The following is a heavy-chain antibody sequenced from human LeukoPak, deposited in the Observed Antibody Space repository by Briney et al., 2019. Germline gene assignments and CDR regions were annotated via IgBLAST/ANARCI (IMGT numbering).Heavy chain of an antibody. V-gene: IGHV3-43*02. Sequence: PGGSLRLSCAASGFTLDDYAMHWVRQAPGKGLEWVSLISGDGGSTYYADSVKGRFTISRDNSKNSLYLQMNSLRTEDTALYYCAKDRNYDFWSGYPVHWGQGTLVTVSS. CDR2: ISGDGGST. CDR1: GFTLDDYA. J-gene: IGHJ4*02. CDR3: AKDRNYDFWSGYPVH. D-gene: IGHD3-3*01.